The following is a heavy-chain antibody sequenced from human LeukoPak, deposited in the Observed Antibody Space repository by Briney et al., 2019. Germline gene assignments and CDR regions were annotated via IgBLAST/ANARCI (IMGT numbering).Heavy chain of an antibody. Sequence: GGSLRLSCAASGFTFSTYWMHWVRQAPGKGLVWVSQINTDGNSTTYADSVKGRFTVSRDNAKNTLYLQMNSLRAEDTAVYYCARELASGDWGQGTLVTVSP. CDR1: GFTFSTYW. J-gene: IGHJ4*02. CDR2: INTDGNST. CDR3: ARELASGD. V-gene: IGHV3-74*01. D-gene: IGHD6-13*01.